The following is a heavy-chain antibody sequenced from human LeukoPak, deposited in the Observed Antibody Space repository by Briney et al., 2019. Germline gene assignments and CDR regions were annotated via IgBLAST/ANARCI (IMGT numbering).Heavy chain of an antibody. CDR1: GGSISSGSYY. D-gene: IGHD6-19*01. V-gene: IGHV2-5*08. CDR2: IYWDDDK. Sequence: TLSLTCTVSGGSISSGSYYWSWIRQPAGKGLEWLALIYWDDDKRYSPSLKSRLTITKDTSKNQVVLTMTNMDPVDTATYYCAHSKQWLVVFDYWGQGTLVTVSS. J-gene: IGHJ4*02. CDR3: AHSKQWLVVFDY.